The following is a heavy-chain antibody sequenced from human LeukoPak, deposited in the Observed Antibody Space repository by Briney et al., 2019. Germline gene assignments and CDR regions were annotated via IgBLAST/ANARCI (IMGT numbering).Heavy chain of an antibody. V-gene: IGHV1-2*02. Sequence: ASVKVSCKASGYTFTAYYVHWVRQAPGQGLEWIGWINPNTGDTNYAPKFQGRVTMTRDTSISTAYMELSRLRSDDTTVYYCARGVYDYYYYYMDVWGKGTTVTVSS. D-gene: IGHD5/OR15-5a*01. CDR1: GYTFTAYY. J-gene: IGHJ6*03. CDR2: INPNTGDT. CDR3: ARGVYDYYYYYMDV.